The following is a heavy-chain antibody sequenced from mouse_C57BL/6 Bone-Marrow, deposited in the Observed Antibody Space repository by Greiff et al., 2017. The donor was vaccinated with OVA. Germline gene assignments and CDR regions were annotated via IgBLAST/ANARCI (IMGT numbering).Heavy chain of an antibody. CDR1: GFSLTSYG. Sequence: VMLVESGPGLVQPSQSLSLTCTVSGFSLTSYGVHWVRQSPGKGLEWLGVIWSGGSTDYNAAFISRLSISKDNSKGQVFYKMNSLQADNTAIYYCARSDYGSSYLYAMDYWGQGTSVTVSS. V-gene: IGHV2-2*01. J-gene: IGHJ4*01. CDR2: IWSGGST. D-gene: IGHD1-1*01. CDR3: ARSDYGSSYLYAMDY.